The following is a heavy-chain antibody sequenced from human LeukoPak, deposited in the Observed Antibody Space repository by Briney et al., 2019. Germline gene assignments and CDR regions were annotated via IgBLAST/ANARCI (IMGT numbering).Heavy chain of an antibody. J-gene: IGHJ5*02. CDR3: AGGNWNNNWFDP. CDR1: GYTLTELS. D-gene: IGHD1/OR15-1a*01. V-gene: IGHV1-24*01. Sequence: GASVKVSCKVSGYTLTELSMHWVRQAPGKGLEWMGGFDPEDGETIYAQKFQGRVTMTEDTSTDTAYMELSSLRSEDTAVYYCAGGNWNNNWFDPWGQGTLVTVSS. CDR2: FDPEDGET.